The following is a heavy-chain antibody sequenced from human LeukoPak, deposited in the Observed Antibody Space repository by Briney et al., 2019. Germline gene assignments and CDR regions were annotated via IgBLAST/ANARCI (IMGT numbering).Heavy chain of an antibody. J-gene: IGHJ4*02. CDR1: GGTFSSYA. D-gene: IGHD3-16*01. CDR2: IIPIFGTA. CDR3: ARDLNRALLGY. Sequence: SVKVSCKASGGTFSSYAISWVRQAPGQGLEWMGGIIPIFGTANYAQKFQGRVTITTDESTSTAYMELSGLRSEDTAVYYCARDLNRALLGYWGQGTLVTVSS. V-gene: IGHV1-69*05.